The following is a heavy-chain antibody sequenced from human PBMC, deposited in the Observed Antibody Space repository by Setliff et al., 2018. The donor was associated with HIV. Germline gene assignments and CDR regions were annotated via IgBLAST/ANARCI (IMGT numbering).Heavy chain of an antibody. CDR3: TTEFPLSSPYYYDSSGYYY. J-gene: IGHJ4*02. CDR1: GYNFVNYE. Sequence: ASVKVSCKASGYNFVNYEINWVRQATGQGLEWMGWMSPDSGNTNYAQKFQGRVIMTTDTSTSTAYMELKSLRSDDTAVYYCTTEFPLSSPYYYDSSGYYYWGQGTLVTVSS. D-gene: IGHD3-22*01. V-gene: IGHV1-18*01. CDR2: MSPDSGNT.